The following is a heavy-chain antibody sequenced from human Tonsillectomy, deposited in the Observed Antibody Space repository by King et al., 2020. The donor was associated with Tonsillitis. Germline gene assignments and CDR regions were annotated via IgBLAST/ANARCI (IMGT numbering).Heavy chain of an antibody. J-gene: IGHJ5*02. Sequence: VQLVESGGGLVQPGGSLRLSCAPSGFTFSSYEMNWVRQAPGKGLEWISSSVSGSTIYYADSVKGRFTISRDNANNSLYLQMNSLRAEDTAVYYCARGGYSDSSGYYTSWGQGTLVTVSS. CDR3: ARGGYSDSSGYYTS. D-gene: IGHD3-22*01. V-gene: IGHV3-48*03. CDR1: GFTFSSYE. CDR2: SVSGSTI.